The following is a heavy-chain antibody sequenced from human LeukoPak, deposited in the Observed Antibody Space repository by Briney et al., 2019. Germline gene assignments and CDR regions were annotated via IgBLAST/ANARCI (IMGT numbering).Heavy chain of an antibody. D-gene: IGHD3-22*01. Sequence: PGGSLRRSCAASGFTFSSYGMHWVRQAPGKGLEWVAVISYDGSNKYYADSVKGRFTISRDNSKNTLYLQMNSLRTEDTAIYYCAKEDVVVITIRYFQHWGQGTLVTVSS. CDR2: ISYDGSNK. CDR3: AKEDVVVITIRYFQH. V-gene: IGHV3-30*18. CDR1: GFTFSSYG. J-gene: IGHJ1*01.